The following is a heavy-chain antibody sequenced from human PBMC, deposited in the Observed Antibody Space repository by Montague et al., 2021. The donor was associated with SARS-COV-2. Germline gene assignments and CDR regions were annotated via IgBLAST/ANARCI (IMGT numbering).Heavy chain of an antibody. J-gene: IGHJ4*02. CDR3: ARGVDTGVVTVTGGFDS. Sequence: TLSLTCTVSGGSISRGYYYWSWIRLPAGKGLEWIGRIYRSGSPNYNPSLESRVVLSVDTSRNQFSMKMTSVTAADTAMYHCARGVDTGVVTVTGGFDSGGRGTLVIVSS. CDR1: GGSISRGYYY. V-gene: IGHV4-61*02. CDR2: IYRSGSP. D-gene: IGHD5-18*01.